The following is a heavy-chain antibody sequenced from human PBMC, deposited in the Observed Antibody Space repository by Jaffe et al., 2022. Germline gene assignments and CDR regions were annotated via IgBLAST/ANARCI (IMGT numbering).Heavy chain of an antibody. CDR1: GFTFSSYG. V-gene: IGHV3-30*02. CDR3: ARDSRFRMVVVPAAMDY. J-gene: IGHJ4*02. D-gene: IGHD2-2*01. Sequence: HVHLVESGGGVVQPGGSLRLSCAASGFTFSSYGMHWVRQAPGKGLEWVAFIQYDGTNKYYADSVKGRFTISRDNSKNTLYLQMNSLRAEDTAVYYCARDSRFRMVVVPAAMDYWGQGTLVTVSS. CDR2: IQYDGTNK.